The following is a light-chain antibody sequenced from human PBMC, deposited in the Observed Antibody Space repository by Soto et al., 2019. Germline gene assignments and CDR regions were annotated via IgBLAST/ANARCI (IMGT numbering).Light chain of an antibody. J-gene: IGKJ1*01. Sequence: DLQMTQSPSTLPASVGDTFTMTCRASQSISNWLAWYQQKPGPAPQLLIYHASTLESGVPSRFSGSGSGTEFTLTISSLQPDDFATYYCQQYNSYSFGQGNKGDIK. CDR2: HAS. V-gene: IGKV1-5*01. CDR1: QSISNW. CDR3: QQYNSYS.